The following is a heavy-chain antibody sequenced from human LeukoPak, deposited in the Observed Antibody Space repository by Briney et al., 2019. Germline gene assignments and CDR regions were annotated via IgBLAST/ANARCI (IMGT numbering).Heavy chain of an antibody. CDR1: GSTFSSYW. D-gene: IGHD6-13*01. Sequence: GGSLRLSCAASGSTFSSYWMSWVRQAPGKGLEWVANIKQDGSEKYYVDSVKGRFTISRDNAKNSLYLQMNSLRAEDTAVYYCARSAAARGAPYYYFYGMDVWGQGTTVTVSS. J-gene: IGHJ6*02. V-gene: IGHV3-7*01. CDR2: IKQDGSEK. CDR3: ARSAAARGAPYYYFYGMDV.